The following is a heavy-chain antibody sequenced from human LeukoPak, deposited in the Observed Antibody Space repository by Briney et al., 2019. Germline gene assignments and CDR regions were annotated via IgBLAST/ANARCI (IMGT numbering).Heavy chain of an antibody. CDR3: ARHAAAATTIWFDP. CDR1: GGSISNYY. Sequence: PSETLSLTCTVSGGSISNYYWSWIRQPPGKRLEGIGYIFYNGITTYNPSLKSRVTISLDTSRKQFSLKLNSVTAADTAVYYCARHAAAATTIWFDPWGQGTRVTVSS. V-gene: IGHV4-59*08. CDR2: IFYNGIT. D-gene: IGHD2-2*01. J-gene: IGHJ5*02.